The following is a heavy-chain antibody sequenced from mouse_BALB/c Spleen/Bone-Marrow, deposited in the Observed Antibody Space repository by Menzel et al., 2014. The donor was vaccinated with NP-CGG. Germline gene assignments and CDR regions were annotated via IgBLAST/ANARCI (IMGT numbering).Heavy chain of an antibody. CDR3: ARARSGNYSAMDY. Sequence: QVQLKQSRPGPVAPSQSLAITCTGSGLSLTSYGVHWVRQPPGKGLEWLGVIWAGENTNYNSALMSRLSISKDNSKNQVFLKMNSLQTNDTAMYSCARARSGNYSAMDYWGQGTSVTVSS. J-gene: IGHJ4*01. CDR2: IWAGENT. D-gene: IGHD2-1*01. V-gene: IGHV2-9*02. CDR1: GLSLTSYG.